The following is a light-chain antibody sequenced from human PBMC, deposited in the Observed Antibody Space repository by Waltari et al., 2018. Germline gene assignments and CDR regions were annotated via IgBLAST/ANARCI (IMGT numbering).Light chain of an antibody. CDR2: GTS. J-gene: IGKJ2*01. V-gene: IGKV3-20*01. Sequence: EIVLTQSPGTLSLSPGERATLSCRASQSVSSSYLAWFQQKPGQAPRLLIYGTSIRATGIPDRFSGSGSGTDFTLTISRLEPEDFAVYYCQHFGRSPYTFGQGTKLELK. CDR1: QSVSSSY. CDR3: QHFGRSPYT.